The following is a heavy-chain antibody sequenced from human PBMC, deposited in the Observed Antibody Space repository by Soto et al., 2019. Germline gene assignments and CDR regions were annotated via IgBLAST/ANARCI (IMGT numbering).Heavy chain of an antibody. J-gene: IGHJ6*02. Sequence: GGSLRLSCAASGFTFSSYSMNWVRQAPGKGLEWVSSISSSSSYIYYADSVKGRFTISRDNAKNSLYLQMNSLRAEDTAVYYCARPESIVGYGMDVWGQGTTVTVSS. D-gene: IGHD3-16*02. CDR1: GFTFSSYS. V-gene: IGHV3-21*01. CDR2: ISSSSSYI. CDR3: ARPESIVGYGMDV.